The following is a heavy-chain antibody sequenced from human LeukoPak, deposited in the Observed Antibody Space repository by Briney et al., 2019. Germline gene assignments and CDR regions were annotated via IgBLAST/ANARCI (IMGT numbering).Heavy chain of an antibody. CDR3: ARGLEYGDYDPTGPLFGC. V-gene: IGHV3-21*01. CDR2: ISSSSRYI. J-gene: IGHJ4*02. Sequence: GGSLRLSCAASGFTFSSYSMNWVRQAPGKGLEWVSSISSSSRYIYYAASVKGRFTISSDNAKNSLYLQMNSLRAEDTAVYYCARGLEYGDYDPTGPLFGCWGQGDLVTVSS. D-gene: IGHD4-17*01. CDR1: GFTFSSYS.